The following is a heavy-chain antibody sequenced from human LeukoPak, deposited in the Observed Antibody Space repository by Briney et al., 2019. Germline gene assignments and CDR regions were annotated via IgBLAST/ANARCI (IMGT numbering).Heavy chain of an antibody. V-gene: IGHV1-8*02. J-gene: IGHJ4*02. Sequence: ASVKVSCKASGYTFTRYYMHWVRQATGQGREWMGWMNPNSGKTGYAQKFQGRVTMTRNTSISTAYMELSSLRSEDTAVYYCARGPERGSYDFDYWGQGTLVTVSS. D-gene: IGHD1-26*01. CDR1: GYTFTRYY. CDR3: ARGPERGSYDFDY. CDR2: MNPNSGKT.